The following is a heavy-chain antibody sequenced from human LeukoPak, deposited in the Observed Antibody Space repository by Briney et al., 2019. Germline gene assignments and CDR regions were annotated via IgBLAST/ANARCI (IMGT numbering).Heavy chain of an antibody. V-gene: IGHV1-46*01. CDR1: GYTFTSNY. J-gene: IGHJ4*02. CDR3: ARGRHLWFGELLFDY. CDR2: ISPSGGST. D-gene: IGHD3-10*01. Sequence: GASVKVSCKAFGYTFTSNYMHWVRQAPGQGPEWMGVISPSGGSTTYAQKFQGRVTLTRDMSTSTDYMELSSLRSEDTAVYYCARGRHLWFGELLFDYWGQGTLVTVSS.